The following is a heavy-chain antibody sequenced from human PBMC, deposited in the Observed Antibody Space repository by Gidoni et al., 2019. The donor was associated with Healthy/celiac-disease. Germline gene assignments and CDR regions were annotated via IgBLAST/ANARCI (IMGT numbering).Heavy chain of an antibody. CDR1: GFTFSSYA. CDR2: ISSNGGST. CDR3: AFQHYETSRNEDY. J-gene: IGHJ4*02. V-gene: IGHV3-64D*06. Sequence: EVQLVESGGGLVQPGGSLRLSCSASGFTFSSYAMHWVRQAPGKGLEYVSAISSNGGSTYYADSVKGRFTISRDNSKNTLYLQMSSLRAEDTAVYYCAFQHYETSRNEDYWGQGTLVTVSS. D-gene: IGHD3-22*01.